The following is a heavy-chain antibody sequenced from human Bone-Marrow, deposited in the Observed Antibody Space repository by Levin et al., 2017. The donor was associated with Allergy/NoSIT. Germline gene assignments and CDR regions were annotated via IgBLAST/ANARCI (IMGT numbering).Heavy chain of an antibody. Sequence: GGSLRLSCAASGFTFSSYSMNWVRQAPGKGLEWVSYISSSSSTIYYADSVKGRFTISRDNAKNSLYLQMNSLRAEDTAVYYCARDSLGSSYLYYFDYWGQGTLVTVSS. J-gene: IGHJ4*02. CDR2: ISSSSSTI. CDR1: GFTFSSYS. V-gene: IGHV3-48*04. CDR3: ARDSLGSSYLYYFDY. D-gene: IGHD2-2*01.